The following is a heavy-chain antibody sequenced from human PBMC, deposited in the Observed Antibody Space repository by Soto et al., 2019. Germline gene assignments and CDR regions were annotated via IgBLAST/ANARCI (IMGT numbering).Heavy chain of an antibody. CDR3: ARPSGYDSLDAFDI. CDR1: VYTFTGYY. J-gene: IGHJ3*02. V-gene: IGHV1-2*04. D-gene: IGHD5-12*01. Sequence: ASVKVSCKASVYTFTGYYMHWVRQAPGQGLEWMGWINPNSGGTNYAQKFQGWVTMTRDTSISTAYMELSRLRSDDTAVYYCARPSGYDSLDAFDIWGQGTMVTVSS. CDR2: INPNSGGT.